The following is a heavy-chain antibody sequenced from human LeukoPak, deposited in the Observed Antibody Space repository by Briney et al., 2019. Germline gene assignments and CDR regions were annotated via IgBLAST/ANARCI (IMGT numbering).Heavy chain of an antibody. CDR1: GFTFSSYS. J-gene: IGHJ3*02. CDR2: ISSSSSTI. Sequence: GGSLRLSCAASGFTFSSYSMNWVRQAPGKGLEWVSYISSSSSTIYYADSVKGRFTISRDNAKNSLYLQMNSLRAEDTAVYYCARDEGSSGWLNYDAFDIWGQGTMVTVSS. D-gene: IGHD6-19*01. V-gene: IGHV3-48*04. CDR3: ARDEGSSGWLNYDAFDI.